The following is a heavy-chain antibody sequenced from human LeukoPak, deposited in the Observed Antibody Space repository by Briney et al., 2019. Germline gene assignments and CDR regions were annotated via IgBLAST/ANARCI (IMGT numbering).Heavy chain of an antibody. Sequence: GGSLRLSCAASGFTVSSNYMIWVRQAPGKGLEWVSVIYSGGSTYYADSVKGRFTISRDNSKNTLYLQMNSLRAEDTAVYYCASAGLLYYYGMDVWGQGTTVTVSS. D-gene: IGHD2-15*01. J-gene: IGHJ6*02. CDR3: ASAGLLYYYGMDV. V-gene: IGHV3-66*01. CDR2: IYSGGST. CDR1: GFTVSSNY.